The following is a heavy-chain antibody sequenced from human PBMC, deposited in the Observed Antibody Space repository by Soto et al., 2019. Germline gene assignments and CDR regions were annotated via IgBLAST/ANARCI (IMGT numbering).Heavy chain of an antibody. V-gene: IGHV3-9*01. CDR2: ITWNGGTI. Sequence: GGSLRLSCAASGFAFDYYVMHWVRQPPGRGLEWVSGITWNGGTIRYVDSVKGRFTISRDNAENSLYLQMNSLRPEDTAVYYCTKGGSAALIAPSGRDNWFDPWGQGTQVTVSS. CDR3: TKGGSAALIAPSGRDNWFDP. CDR1: GFAFDYYV. J-gene: IGHJ5*02. D-gene: IGHD2-15*01.